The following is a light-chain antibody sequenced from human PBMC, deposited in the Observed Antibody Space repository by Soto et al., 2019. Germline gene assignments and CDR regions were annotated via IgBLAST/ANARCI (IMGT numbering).Light chain of an antibody. CDR1: ISNIGAGYA. V-gene: IGLV1-40*01. Sequence: QSVLTQPPSVSGAPGQRVTLSCTGSISNIGAGYAVHWYQQLPGRAPKLLVYDNTKRHSGVPDRFSGSKSGTSASLAITGLQADDEADYYCQSYDSSLSGVVFGGGTKLTVL. CDR2: DNT. J-gene: IGLJ2*01. CDR3: QSYDSSLSGVV.